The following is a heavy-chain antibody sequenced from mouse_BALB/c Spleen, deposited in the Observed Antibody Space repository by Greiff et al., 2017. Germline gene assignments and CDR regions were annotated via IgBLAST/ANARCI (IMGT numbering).Heavy chain of an antibody. CDR1: GYSITSDYA. J-gene: IGHJ3*01. Sequence: ESGPGLVKPSQSLSLTCTVTGYSITSDYAWNWIRQFPGNKLEWMGYISYSGSTSYNPSLKSRISITRDTSKNQFFLQLNSVTTEDTATYYCARWQDGTTRGFAYWGQGTLVTVSA. V-gene: IGHV3-2*02. CDR2: ISYSGST. D-gene: IGHD1-1*01. CDR3: ARWQDGTTRGFAY.